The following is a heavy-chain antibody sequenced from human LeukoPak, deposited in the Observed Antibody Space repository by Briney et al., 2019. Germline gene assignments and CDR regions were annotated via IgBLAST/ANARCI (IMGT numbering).Heavy chain of an antibody. CDR3: ARVGSGSGTYYDS. Sequence: GGSLRLSCAASGFTFSGYWMHWVRQAPGKGLVWASHINTDGSSTTYADSVKGRFTISRDNAKNMLYLQMNSLRAEDTAVFYCARVGSGSGTYYDSWGQGTLVTVSS. CDR1: GFTFSGYW. CDR2: INTDGSST. D-gene: IGHD3-10*01. V-gene: IGHV3-74*01. J-gene: IGHJ4*02.